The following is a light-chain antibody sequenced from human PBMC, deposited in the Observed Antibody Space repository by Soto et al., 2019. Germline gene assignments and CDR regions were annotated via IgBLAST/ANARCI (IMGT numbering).Light chain of an antibody. CDR2: GAS. CDR1: QSVTSNY. CDR3: QQYGSSPTT. J-gene: IGKJ1*01. V-gene: IGKV3-20*01. Sequence: EIVLTQSPGTLSLSPGERATLSCRASQSVTSNYLAWYQQTPGQAPRLLIFGASIRATGIPDRFSGSGSRTAVTLTISRLEPEDSAVYHCQQYGSSPTTFGQGTKVEIK.